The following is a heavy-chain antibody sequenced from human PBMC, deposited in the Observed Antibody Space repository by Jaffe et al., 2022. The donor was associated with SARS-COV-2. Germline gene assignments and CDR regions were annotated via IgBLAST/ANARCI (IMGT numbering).Heavy chain of an antibody. CDR1: GFTFSSYS. V-gene: IGHV3-21*01. Sequence: EVQLVESGGGLVKPGGSLRLSCAASGFTFSSYSMNWVRQAPGKGLEWVSSISSSSSYIYYADSVKGRFTISRDNAKNSLYLQMNSLRAEDTAVYYCARGSGYSSFGGGMDVWGQGTTVTVSS. D-gene: IGHD6-13*01. J-gene: IGHJ6*02. CDR3: ARGSGYSSFGGGMDV. CDR2: ISSSSSYI.